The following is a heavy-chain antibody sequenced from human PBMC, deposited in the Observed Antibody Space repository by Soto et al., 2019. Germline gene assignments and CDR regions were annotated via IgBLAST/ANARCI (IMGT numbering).Heavy chain of an antibody. CDR2: ISLYHHST. V-gene: IGHV1-46*01. J-gene: IGHJ4*02. CDR3: ARELYSCGGDCPYYMDY. CDR1: GYPFTDYF. Sequence: ASVKVSWKTSGYPFTDYFIHWVRQAPGQGLEWMGIISLYHHSTSYAQKFQGRPTVTADTSTTTVYMDLSSLTSEDSAVYWCARELYSCGGDCPYYMDYWGQGTLVTVSS. D-gene: IGHD2-21*02.